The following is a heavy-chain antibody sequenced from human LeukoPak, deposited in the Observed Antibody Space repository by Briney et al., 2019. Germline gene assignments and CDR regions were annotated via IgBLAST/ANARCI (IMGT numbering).Heavy chain of an antibody. CDR1: GYTFTSYA. CDR2: INAGNGNT. CDR3: ATEDSYGHEVWY. D-gene: IGHD5-18*01. V-gene: IGHV1-3*01. Sequence: ASVKVSCKASGYTFTSYAMHWVRQAPGQRLEWMGWINAGNGNTKCSQKFQGRVTITRDTSASTAYMELSSLRSEDTAVYYCATEDSYGHEVWYWGQGTLVTVSS. J-gene: IGHJ4*02.